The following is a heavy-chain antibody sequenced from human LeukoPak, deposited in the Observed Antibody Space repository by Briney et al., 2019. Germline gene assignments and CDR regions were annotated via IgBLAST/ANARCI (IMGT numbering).Heavy chain of an antibody. CDR2: INHSGST. CDR1: GGSFSGYY. D-gene: IGHD2-15*01. V-gene: IGHV4-34*01. CDR3: ARGGSVVVVAATTNWFDP. Sequence: SETLSLTCAVYGGSFSGYYWSWIRQPPGKGLEWIGEINHSGSTNYNPSLKSRVTISVDTSKNQFSLKLSSVTAADTAVYYCARGGSVVVVAATTNWFDPWGQGTLVTVSS. J-gene: IGHJ5*02.